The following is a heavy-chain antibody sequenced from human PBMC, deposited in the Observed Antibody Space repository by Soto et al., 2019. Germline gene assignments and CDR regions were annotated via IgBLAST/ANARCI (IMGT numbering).Heavy chain of an antibody. CDR2: SSYSGSS. CDR1: GDSISSYY. J-gene: IGHJ6*03. CDR3: ARVVGDFWTDHDHMDV. Sequence: QVQLQESGPGLVKPSETLSLTCIVSGDSISSYYWSWIRQPPGKGLEWIGHSSYSGSSNYNPSLKSRVSISLDTSKNQFSLKLSSATAADTAVYYCARVVGDFWTDHDHMDVWGKGTTVIVSS. V-gene: IGHV4-59*01. D-gene: IGHD3-3*01.